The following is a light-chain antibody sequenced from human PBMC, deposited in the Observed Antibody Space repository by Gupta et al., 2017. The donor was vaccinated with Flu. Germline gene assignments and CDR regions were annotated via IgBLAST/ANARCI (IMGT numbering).Light chain of an antibody. CDR1: SSNMGGNY. CDR2: EDD. CDR3: GVWDSSLTAGG. V-gene: IGLV1-51*01. J-gene: IGLJ3*02. Sequence: KVTISCSGTSSNMGGNYVSWYQQVPGIAPKVIIYEDDKRPSGIPDRFSGSKSGTSATLVITGLQTGDEADYYCGVWDSSLTAGGFGGGTKLTVL.